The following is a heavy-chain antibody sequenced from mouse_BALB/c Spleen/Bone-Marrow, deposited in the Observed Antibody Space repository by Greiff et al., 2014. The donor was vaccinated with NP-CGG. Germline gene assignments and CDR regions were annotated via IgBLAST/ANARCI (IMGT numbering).Heavy chain of an antibody. CDR2: IYPSDSYT. D-gene: IGHD2-10*02. CDR1: GYTFTSYW. CDR3: TRQYGNYYAMDY. V-gene: IGHV1-69*02. J-gene: IGHJ4*01. Sequence: VQLQQSGAELVRPGASVKVSCKASGYTFTSYWINWVKQRPGQGLEWIGNIYPSDSYTNYNQSFKDKATLTVDKSSSTAYMQLSSPTPEDSAVYYCTRQYGNYYAMDYWGQGTSVTVSS.